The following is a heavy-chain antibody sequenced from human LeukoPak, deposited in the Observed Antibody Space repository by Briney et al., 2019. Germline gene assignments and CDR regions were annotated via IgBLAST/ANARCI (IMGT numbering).Heavy chain of an antibody. CDR3: ARAGIAAGLYYFNY. V-gene: IGHV1-18*01. CDR1: GYTFTSYG. CDR2: ISAYNGNT. D-gene: IGHD6-13*01. Sequence: ASVKVSCKASGYTFTSYGISWVRQAPGQGLEWMGRISAYNGNTNYAQKLQGRVTMTTDTSTSTAYMELRSLRSDDTAVYYCARAGIAAGLYYFNYWGQGTLVTVSS. J-gene: IGHJ4*02.